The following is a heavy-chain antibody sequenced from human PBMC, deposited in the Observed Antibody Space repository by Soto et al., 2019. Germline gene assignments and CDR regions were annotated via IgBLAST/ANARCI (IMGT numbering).Heavy chain of an antibody. D-gene: IGHD3-10*01. CDR1: GFTVSNNY. CDR2: IYSGGYT. Sequence: EVQLVESGGGLIQPGGSLRLSCAVSGFTVSNNYMSWVRQAPGKGLEGVSVIYSGGYTAYGDSVKGRFTISRDNSKNPPFFQINSVGAAAPAVFYWARRPGGGGYWGQGTLVTVSS. V-gene: IGHV3-53*01. J-gene: IGHJ4*02. CDR3: ARRPGGGGY.